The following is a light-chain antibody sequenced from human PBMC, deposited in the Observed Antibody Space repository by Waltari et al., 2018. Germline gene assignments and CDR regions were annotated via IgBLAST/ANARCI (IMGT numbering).Light chain of an antibody. Sequence: IQMTQSPSSLSASVGDRVIITCRASQSITNYLNWYQQKPGEAPKVLIYAASTLQTGVPSRFSGSGSGTDVTLTISSLQPEDFATYYCQQSSSALWTFGQGTKVDI. CDR1: QSITNY. CDR3: QQSSSALWT. CDR2: AAS. J-gene: IGKJ1*01. V-gene: IGKV1-39*01.